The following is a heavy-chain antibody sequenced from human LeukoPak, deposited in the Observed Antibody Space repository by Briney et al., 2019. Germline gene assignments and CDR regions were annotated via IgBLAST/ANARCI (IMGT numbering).Heavy chain of an antibody. J-gene: IGHJ4*02. V-gene: IGHV4-4*07. CDR3: ARDSSGWYWVY. CDR1: GGSISRYD. CDR2: IYTSGST. Sequence: SDTLSLTCTVSGGSISRYDWSWPRQPAGKGLEWVGRIYTSGSTNYTPTLKSRVTMSVDTSKNQFSLKLSSVTAADTAVYYCARDSSGWYWVYWGQGTLVTVSS. D-gene: IGHD6-19*01.